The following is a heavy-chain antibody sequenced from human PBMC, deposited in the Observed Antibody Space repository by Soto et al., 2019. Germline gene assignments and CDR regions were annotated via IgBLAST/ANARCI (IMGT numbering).Heavy chain of an antibody. V-gene: IGHV1-2*02. J-gene: IGHJ4*02. CDR2: ISPKSGGT. CDR3: ERPPGYISDWYYFDL. CDR1: GYTFIDYY. D-gene: IGHD6-19*01. Sequence: QVQLVQSGAEVKKPGASVKVSCEASGYTFIDYYMHWVRQAPGQGFEWMGRISPKSGGTNYAQKFQGRVTMTWDTSLNTAYMELNSLMSEDTAVYYCERPPGYISDWYYFDLWGQGTLVTVSS.